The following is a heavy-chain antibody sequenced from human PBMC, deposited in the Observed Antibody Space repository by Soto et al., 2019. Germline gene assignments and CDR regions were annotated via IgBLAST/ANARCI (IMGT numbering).Heavy chain of an antibody. Sequence: QVQLQESGPGLVKPSGTLSLTCAVSGGSIRSNNWWSWVRQPPGKGLEWIGEIFQSGSTNYNPSLKTRVTISVDKSKNQFSLKLSSVTAAYTAVYYCARVFSGSYSDYWGQGTLVTVSS. CDR1: GGSIRSNNW. J-gene: IGHJ4*02. CDR2: IFQSGST. CDR3: ARVFSGSYSDY. V-gene: IGHV4-4*02. D-gene: IGHD1-26*01.